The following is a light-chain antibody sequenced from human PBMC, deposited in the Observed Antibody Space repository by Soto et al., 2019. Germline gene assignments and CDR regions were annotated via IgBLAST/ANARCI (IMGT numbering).Light chain of an antibody. CDR2: DTS. V-gene: IGKV3-11*01. CDR1: QSVVSS. CDR3: HQRSNWPWT. Sequence: EIVLTQSPATLALSPGERATLSCRASQSVVSSLAWYQQKPGQAPRLLIYDTSNRATGIPARFSGSGSGTDFTLNISSLEPEDFAIYYCHQRSNWPWTFGQGTKVELK. J-gene: IGKJ1*01.